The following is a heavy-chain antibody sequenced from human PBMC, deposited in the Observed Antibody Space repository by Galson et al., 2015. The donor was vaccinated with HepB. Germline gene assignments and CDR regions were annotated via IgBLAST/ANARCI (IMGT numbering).Heavy chain of an antibody. J-gene: IGHJ4*02. CDR1: GFTFNRFG. V-gene: IGHV3-33*01. CDR3: AGGDWGGDCSSLDL. D-gene: IGHD2-21*01. CDR2: IWFDGNKK. Sequence: SLRLSCEASGFTFNRFGMHWVRQAQGKGLEWVAHIWFDGNKKYHADSVKGRFTISRDNYKKTVYLAMNSLRVEDTAEYFCAGGDWGGDCSSLDLWGPGTLVTVPS.